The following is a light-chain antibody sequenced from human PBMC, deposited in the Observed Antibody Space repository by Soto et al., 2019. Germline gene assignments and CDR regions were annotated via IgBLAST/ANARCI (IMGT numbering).Light chain of an antibody. CDR2: GNS. CDR3: PSYDSSLSGYV. J-gene: IGLJ1*01. Sequence: QSVLAQPPSVSGAPRQRVTISCTGSSSNIGAGYDVHWYQQLPGTAPKLLTYGNSNRPSGVPDRFSGSKSGTSASLAITGLQAEEEADYYCPSYDSSLSGYVFGTGTKVTVL. CDR1: SSNIGAGYD. V-gene: IGLV1-40*01.